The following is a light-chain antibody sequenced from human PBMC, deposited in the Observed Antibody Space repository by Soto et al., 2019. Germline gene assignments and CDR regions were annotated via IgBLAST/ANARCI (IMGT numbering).Light chain of an antibody. CDR1: QSVRNNY. CDR3: QQYGSTPLT. CDR2: DAS. J-gene: IGKJ4*01. V-gene: IGKV3-20*01. Sequence: EIVLTQSPDTLSLSPGERTNLSCRASQSVRNNYLAWYQQKPGQAPRFLIYDASSRATGIPDRFSGSGSGTDFTLTISRLEPEDFAVYYCQQYGSTPLTFGGGTKVDIK.